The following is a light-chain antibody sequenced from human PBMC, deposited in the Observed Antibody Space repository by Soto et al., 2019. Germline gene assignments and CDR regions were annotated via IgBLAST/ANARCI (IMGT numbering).Light chain of an antibody. J-gene: IGLJ2*01. CDR3: SSYADSSTVV. CDR2: NVD. V-gene: IGLV2-14*03. CDR1: SSDVGGHNY. Sequence: QSALTQVASVSASPGQSITISCTGTSSDVGGHNYLSWYQQHPGNAPKLMIYNVDYRPSGISNRFSGSKSGHTASLTISGLQADYEAYYYCSSYADSSTVVFGGGTKVTVL.